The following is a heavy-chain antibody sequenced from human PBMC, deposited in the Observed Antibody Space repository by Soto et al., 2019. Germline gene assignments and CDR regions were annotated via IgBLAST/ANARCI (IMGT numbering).Heavy chain of an antibody. CDR3: AKSTVNLVVKLLFDY. D-gene: IGHD3-22*01. J-gene: IGHJ4*02. Sequence: EVQLLEAGGGLVQPGGSLRLSCAASGFTFSSYAMSWVRQAPGKGLEWVSAISGSGGSTYYADSVKGRFTISRDNSKNTLYLQMNSLRAEDTAVYYCAKSTVNLVVKLLFDYWGQGTLVTVSS. CDR1: GFTFSSYA. CDR2: ISGSGGST. V-gene: IGHV3-23*01.